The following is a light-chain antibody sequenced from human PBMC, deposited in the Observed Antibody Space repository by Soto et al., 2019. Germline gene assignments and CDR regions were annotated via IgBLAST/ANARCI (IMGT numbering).Light chain of an antibody. J-gene: IGLJ1*01. V-gene: IGLV2-14*01. Sequence: QSVLTQPASVSGSPGQSITISCTGTSSDVAAYNYVSWYQQHPDKAPKLIIYEVSNRPSGVSNRFSGSKSGNTASLTISGLQAEDEADYYCSSYATSTALVFGTGTNLTVL. CDR3: SSYATSTALV. CDR1: SSDVAAYNY. CDR2: EVS.